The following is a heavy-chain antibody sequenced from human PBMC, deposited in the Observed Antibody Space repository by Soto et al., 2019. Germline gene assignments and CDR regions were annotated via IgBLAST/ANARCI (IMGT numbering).Heavy chain of an antibody. V-gene: IGHV3-30-3*01. J-gene: IGHJ3*02. D-gene: IGHD2-2*01. CDR1: GFTFCSYA. Sequence: PGGSLRLSCAASGFTFCSYAMHWVRQAPGKGLEWVAVISYDGSNKYYADSVKGRFTISRDNSKNTLYLQMNSLRAEDTAVYYCARDLGSQLRRPHAFDIWGQGTMLTVSS. CDR3: ARDLGSQLRRPHAFDI. CDR2: ISYDGSNK.